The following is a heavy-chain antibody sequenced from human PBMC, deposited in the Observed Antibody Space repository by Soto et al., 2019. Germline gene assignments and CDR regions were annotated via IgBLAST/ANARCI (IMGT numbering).Heavy chain of an antibody. V-gene: IGHV4-59*01. CDR3: ASRGGAEFYYYDSSGYSLWAFDI. Sequence: SETLSLTCTVSGGSISSYYWSWIRQPPGKGLEWIGYIYYSGSTNYNPSLKSRVTISVDTSKNQFSLKLSSVTAADTAVYYCASRGGAEFYYYDSSGYSLWAFDIWGQGTMVTVSS. D-gene: IGHD3-22*01. CDR2: IYYSGST. J-gene: IGHJ3*02. CDR1: GGSISSYY.